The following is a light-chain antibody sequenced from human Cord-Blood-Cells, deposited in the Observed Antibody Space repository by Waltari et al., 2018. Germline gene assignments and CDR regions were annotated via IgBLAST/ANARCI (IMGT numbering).Light chain of an antibody. V-gene: IGLV2-23*01. CDR2: EGS. J-gene: IGLJ3*02. CDR1: SSDVGSYNL. CDR3: CSYAGSSTLV. Sequence: QSALTQPASVSGSPGQSITISCTGTSSDVGSYNLVSWYQQHPGKAPKLMIYEGSKRPSGVSNRFSGSKSGNTASLRISGLQAEEEADYYCCSYAGSSTLVFGGGTKLTVL.